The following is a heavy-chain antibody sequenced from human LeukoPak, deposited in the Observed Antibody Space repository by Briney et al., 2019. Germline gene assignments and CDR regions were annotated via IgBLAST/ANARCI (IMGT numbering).Heavy chain of an antibody. Sequence: SETLSLTCAVYGGSFSGYYWSWIRQPPGKGLEWIGEISHSGSTNYNPSLKSRVTISVDTSKNQFSLKLSSVTAADTAVYYCASFPSILTGYYIDYWGQGTLVTVSS. CDR2: ISHSGST. J-gene: IGHJ4*02. CDR1: GGSFSGYY. D-gene: IGHD3-9*01. V-gene: IGHV4-34*01. CDR3: ASFPSILTGYYIDY.